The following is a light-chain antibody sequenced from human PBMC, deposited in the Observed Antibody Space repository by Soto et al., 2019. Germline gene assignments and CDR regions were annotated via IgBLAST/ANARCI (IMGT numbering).Light chain of an antibody. CDR2: DAS. J-gene: IGKJ5*01. V-gene: IGKV3-15*01. Sequence: ETVMTQSPATLSLSPAARATLSCGASQGVRNNLAWYQQSPGQAPRLLIYDASTRATGVPARFSGSGSGTDFTLTISSLEPEDFSVFYCQQYGNSQIIFGQGTRLEIK. CDR3: QQYGNSQII. CDR1: QGVRNN.